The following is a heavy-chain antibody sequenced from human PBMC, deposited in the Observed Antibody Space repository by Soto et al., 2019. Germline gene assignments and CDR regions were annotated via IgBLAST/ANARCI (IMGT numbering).Heavy chain of an antibody. V-gene: IGHV3-11*01. CDR3: ARDIECSGGSCYSRGFGY. D-gene: IGHD2-15*01. J-gene: IGHJ4*02. CDR2: ISSSGSTI. CDR1: GFTFSDYY. Sequence: PGGFLRLSCAACGFTFSDYYMSWIRQAPGKGLEWVSYISSSGSTIYYADSVKGRFTISRDNAKNSLYLQMNSLRAEDTAVYYCARDIECSGGSCYSRGFGYWGQGTLVTVSS.